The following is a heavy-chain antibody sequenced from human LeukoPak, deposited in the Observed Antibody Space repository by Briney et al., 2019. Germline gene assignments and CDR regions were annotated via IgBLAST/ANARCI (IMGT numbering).Heavy chain of an antibody. D-gene: IGHD2-21*02. Sequence: GVSLRLSCAASGFTFTSYAMSWVRQAPGKGLEWVSSINGGGSTTYHADSVKGRFTISRDNSKNTLYLQMNSLRAEDTAVYYCAKDGAGVTADASDIWGQGTMVTVSS. J-gene: IGHJ3*02. CDR2: INGGGSTT. CDR1: GFTFTSYA. V-gene: IGHV3-23*01. CDR3: AKDGAGVTADASDI.